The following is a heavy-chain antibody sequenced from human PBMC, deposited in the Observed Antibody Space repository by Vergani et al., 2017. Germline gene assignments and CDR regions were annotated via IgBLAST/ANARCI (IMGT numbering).Heavy chain of an antibody. CDR2: ICHTEDT. CDR3: STIGYRRWGYYFDY. J-gene: IGHJ4*02. D-gene: IGHD2-2*02. Sequence: QGQLQESGPGLVKPPGTLSLICAVSGDSISSNNCWTWVRQAPGKGLEWIGEICHTEDTKYSPSLKSQVTVSVDEARNLFSLRLNSVTAADTAVYYCSTIGYRRWGYYFDYWGQGILVTVSS. V-gene: IGHV4-4*03. CDR1: GDSISSNNC.